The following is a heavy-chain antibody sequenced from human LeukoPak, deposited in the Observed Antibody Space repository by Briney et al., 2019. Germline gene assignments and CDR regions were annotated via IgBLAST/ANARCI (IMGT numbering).Heavy chain of an antibody. Sequence: RGSLRLSCAASGFTFSSYAMHWVRQAPGEGLGWVAVISYDGSNKYYADSVKGRFTISRDNSKNTLYLQMDRLRAEDTAVYYCARDHERDFDFWGQGTLVTVSS. CDR1: GFTFSSYA. J-gene: IGHJ4*01. CDR3: ARDHERDFDF. CDR2: ISYDGSNK. V-gene: IGHV3-30-3*01.